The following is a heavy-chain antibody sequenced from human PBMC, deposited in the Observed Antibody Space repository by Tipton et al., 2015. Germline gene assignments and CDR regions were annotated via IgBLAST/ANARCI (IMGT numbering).Heavy chain of an antibody. CDR3: ARDIGGSAVAATLYDYYYGMDV. V-gene: IGHV4-59*01. CDR1: GVSITNYY. CDR2: IYYSGST. Sequence: TLSLTCTVSGVSITNYYWSWIRQPPGKGLEWIGFIYYSGSTNYNPSLKSRVTISADTSKNQFSLKLSSVTAADTAVYYCARDIGGSAVAATLYDYYYGMDVWGQGTTVTVSS. D-gene: IGHD2-15*01. J-gene: IGHJ6*02.